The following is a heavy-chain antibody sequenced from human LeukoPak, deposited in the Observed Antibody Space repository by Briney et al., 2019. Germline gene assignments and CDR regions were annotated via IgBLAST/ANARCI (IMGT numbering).Heavy chain of an antibody. CDR3: ARLCGDYPEYFDY. J-gene: IGHJ4*02. CDR1: GGSISSYY. V-gene: IGHV4-59*05. CDR2: IYYSGST. Sequence: MASETLSLTCTVSGGSISSYYWSWIRQPPGKGLEWIGSIYYSGSTYYNPSLKSRVTISVDTSKNQFSLKLSSVTAADTAVYYCARLCGDYPEYFDYWGQGTLVTVSS. D-gene: IGHD4-17*01.